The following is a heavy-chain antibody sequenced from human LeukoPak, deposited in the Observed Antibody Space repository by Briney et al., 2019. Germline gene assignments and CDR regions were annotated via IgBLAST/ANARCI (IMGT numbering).Heavy chain of an antibody. CDR1: GFTFSSYA. Sequence: GGSLRLSCAASGFTFSSYAMSWVRQAPGKGLEWVSAISGSGGSTYYADSVKGRFTISRDNSKNTLYLQMNSLRAEDTAVYYCAKDTEVVPATRGYNWFDPWGQGTLVTVSS. CDR3: AKDTEVVPATRGYNWFDP. CDR2: ISGSGGST. V-gene: IGHV3-23*01. J-gene: IGHJ5*02. D-gene: IGHD2-2*01.